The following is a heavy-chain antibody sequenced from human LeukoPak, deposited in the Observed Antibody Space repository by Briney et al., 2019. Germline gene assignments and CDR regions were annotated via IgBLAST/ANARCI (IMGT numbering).Heavy chain of an antibody. V-gene: IGHV1-69*04. J-gene: IGHJ6*02. CDR2: IIPILDIA. D-gene: IGHD3-10*01. Sequence: ASAKVSCKASGGTLSSYAISWVRQAPGEGLECMGRIIPILDIATYAQKFQGRVTITADKSTSTAYMELSSLSSEDTAVYYCARDQGVTDPPPYGLDVWGQGTTVTVSS. CDR1: GGTLSSYA. CDR3: ARDQGVTDPPPYGLDV.